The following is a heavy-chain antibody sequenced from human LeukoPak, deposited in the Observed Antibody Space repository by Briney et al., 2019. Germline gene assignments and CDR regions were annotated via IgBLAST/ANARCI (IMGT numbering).Heavy chain of an antibody. J-gene: IGHJ4*02. CDR1: GGSISSGSYY. D-gene: IGHD6-6*01. CDR3: ARESGYIAARNFDY. Sequence: SETLSLTCTVSGGSISSGSYYWSWIRQPGGKGLEWIGRIYTSGSTNYNPSLKSRVTISVDTSKNQFSLKLSSVTAADTAVYYCARESGYIAARNFDYWGQGTLVTVSS. CDR2: IYTSGST. V-gene: IGHV4-61*02.